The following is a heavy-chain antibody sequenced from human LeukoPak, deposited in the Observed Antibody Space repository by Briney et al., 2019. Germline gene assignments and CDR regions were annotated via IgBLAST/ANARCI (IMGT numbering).Heavy chain of an antibody. CDR2: IGTAGDT. D-gene: IGHD6-19*01. CDR3: ARGDSSGSGWYFDL. CDR1: GFTFSSYD. J-gene: IGHJ2*01. Sequence: GGSLRLSCAASGFTFSSYDMHWVRQATGKGLEWVSAIGTAGDTYYPGSVKRRFTISSENAKNSLYLQMNSLGAGHTVVYYCARGDSSGSGWYFDLWGRGTLVTVSS. V-gene: IGHV3-13*04.